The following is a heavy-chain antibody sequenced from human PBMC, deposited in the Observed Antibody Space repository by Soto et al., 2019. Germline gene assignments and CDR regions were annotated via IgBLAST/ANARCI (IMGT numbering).Heavy chain of an antibody. J-gene: IGHJ5*02. CDR2: ISGSGGST. D-gene: IGHD2-15*01. V-gene: IGHV3-23*01. CDR1: GFTFTTYA. CDR3: TKDLKSGSAATLFDP. Sequence: EGQLLESGGGLVQPGGSLRLSCAASGFTFTTYAMAWVRQAPGKGLEWVSYISGSGGSTNYADSVKGRFTISRDNSKNTLYLQMSSLSPADTAVYYCTKDLKSGSAATLFDPWGQGTLVTVSP.